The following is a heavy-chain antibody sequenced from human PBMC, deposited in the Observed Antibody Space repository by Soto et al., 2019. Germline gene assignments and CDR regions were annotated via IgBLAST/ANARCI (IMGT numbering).Heavy chain of an antibody. CDR1: GSSVTNNNW. Sequence: QVQLQESGPGLVKPSGTLSLTCRVSGSSVTNNNWWSWVRQPPGKGLEWIGEIYPTGSTNYNPSPQWSVHHSMERVQNQVPRTVNHGDAQETAVYYCTRDEGRCIISTCCPFAYWGQGILVTVSS. CDR3: TRDEGRCIISTCCPFAY. J-gene: IGHJ4*02. D-gene: IGHD2-2*01. CDR2: IYPTGST. V-gene: IGHV4-4*02.